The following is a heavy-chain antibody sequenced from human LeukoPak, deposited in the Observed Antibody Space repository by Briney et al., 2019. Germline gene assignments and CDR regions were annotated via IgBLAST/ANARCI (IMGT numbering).Heavy chain of an antibody. CDR3: ARGYGDYFSDFDY. J-gene: IGHJ4*02. CDR1: GGSFSGYY. D-gene: IGHD4-17*01. Sequence: NPSETLSLTCAVYGGSFSGYYWSWIRQPPGKGLEWIGEINHSGSTNYNPSLKSRVTISVDTAKNQFYLKLSSVAAADTAVYYCARGYGDYFSDFDYWVQATMVSVSS. V-gene: IGHV4-34*01. CDR2: INHSGST.